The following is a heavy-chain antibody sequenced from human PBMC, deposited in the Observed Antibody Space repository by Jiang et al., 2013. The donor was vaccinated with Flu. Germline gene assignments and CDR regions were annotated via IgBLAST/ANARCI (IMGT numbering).Heavy chain of an antibody. V-gene: IGHV1-69*06. J-gene: IGHJ4*02. CDR3: ARDVRYFDY. Sequence: IPIFGTANYAQKFQGRVTITADKSTSTAYMELSSLRSEDTAVYYCARDVRYFDYWGQGTLVTVSS. CDR2: IPIFGTA.